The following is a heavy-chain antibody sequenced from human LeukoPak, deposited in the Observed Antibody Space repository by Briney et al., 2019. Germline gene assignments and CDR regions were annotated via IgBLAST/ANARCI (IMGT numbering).Heavy chain of an antibody. Sequence: SETLSLTCTVSGGSISSGSYYWSWIRQPAGKGLEWIGRIYTSGSTNYNPSLKSRVTISVDTSKNQFSLKLSSATAADTAVYYCARGRWDYYVSSGYYYKPPDYWGQGTLVTVSS. D-gene: IGHD3-22*01. J-gene: IGHJ4*02. CDR2: IYTSGST. CDR1: GGSISSGSYY. CDR3: ARGRWDYYVSSGYYYKPPDY. V-gene: IGHV4-61*02.